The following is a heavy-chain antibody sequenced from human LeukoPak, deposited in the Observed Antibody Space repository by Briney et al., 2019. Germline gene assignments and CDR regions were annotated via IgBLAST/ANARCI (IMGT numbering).Heavy chain of an antibody. D-gene: IGHD6-13*01. CDR2: ISYDGSNK. CDR3: ARAGSSWYDPDY. V-gene: IGHV3-30*04. J-gene: IGHJ4*02. CDR1: GFTFSSYA. Sequence: PGGSLRLSCAASGFTFSSYAMHWVRQAPGKGLEWVAVISYDGSNKYYADSVKGRFTISRDNSKNTLYLQMNSLRAEDTAVYYCARAGSSWYDPDYWGQGTLVTVSS.